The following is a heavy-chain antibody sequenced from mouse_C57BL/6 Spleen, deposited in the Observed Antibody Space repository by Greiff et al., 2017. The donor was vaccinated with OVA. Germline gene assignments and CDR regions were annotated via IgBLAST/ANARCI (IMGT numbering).Heavy chain of an antibody. J-gene: IGHJ2*01. Sequence: VQLQQSGAELVRPGASVKLSCKASGYTFTDYYINWVKQRPGQGLEWIARIYPGSGNTYYNEKFKGKATLTAEKSSSTAYMQLSSLTSEDSAVYFCAREPSYYSNYLYYFDYWGQGTTLTVSS. CDR2: IYPGSGNT. D-gene: IGHD2-5*01. CDR1: GYTFTDYY. V-gene: IGHV1-76*01. CDR3: AREPSYYSNYLYYFDY.